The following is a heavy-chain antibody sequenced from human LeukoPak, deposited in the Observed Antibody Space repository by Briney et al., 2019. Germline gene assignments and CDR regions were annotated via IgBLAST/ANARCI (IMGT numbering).Heavy chain of an antibody. J-gene: IGHJ4*02. CDR3: ARGGIDYGDYNPFDY. D-gene: IGHD4-17*01. Sequence: GGSLRLSCAVSGFTFSGFWMSWSRQAPGKGLEWVASINSDGSEGYYADVVKGRFTISRDNAKNSLYLQINSLRAEDTAVYYCARGGIDYGDYNPFDYWGQGTLVTVSS. CDR2: INSDGSEG. V-gene: IGHV3-7*03. CDR1: GFTFSGFW.